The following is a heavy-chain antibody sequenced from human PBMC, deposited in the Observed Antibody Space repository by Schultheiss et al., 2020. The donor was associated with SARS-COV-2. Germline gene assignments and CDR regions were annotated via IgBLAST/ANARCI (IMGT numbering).Heavy chain of an antibody. Sequence: GASLKISCKGSGYSFTSYWISWVRQMPGKGLEWMGRIDPSDSYTNYSPSFQGHVTISADKSISTAYLQWSSLKASDTAMYYCARKGRLGTNWFDPWGQGTLVTVSS. CDR1: GYSFTSYW. CDR3: ARKGRLGTNWFDP. J-gene: IGHJ5*02. V-gene: IGHV5-10-1*01. D-gene: IGHD3-10*01. CDR2: IDPSDSYT.